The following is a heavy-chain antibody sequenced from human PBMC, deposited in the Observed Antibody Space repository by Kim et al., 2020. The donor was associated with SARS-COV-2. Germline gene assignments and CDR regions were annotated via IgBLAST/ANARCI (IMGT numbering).Heavy chain of an antibody. V-gene: IGHV1-2*06. CDR1: GYTFTGYY. J-gene: IGHJ6*02. CDR2: INPNSGGT. D-gene: IGHD3-10*01. CDR3: ARESGHYYGSGSYLFRGPEDV. Sequence: ASVKVSCKASGYTFTGYYMHWVRQAPGQGLEWMGRINPNSGGTNYAQKFQGRVTMTRDTSISTAYMELSRLRSDDTAVYYCARESGHYYGSGSYLFRGPEDVWGQGTTVTVSS.